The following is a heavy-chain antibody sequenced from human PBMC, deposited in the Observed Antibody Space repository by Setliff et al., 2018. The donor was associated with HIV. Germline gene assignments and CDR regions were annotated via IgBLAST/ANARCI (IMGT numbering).Heavy chain of an antibody. V-gene: IGHV3-21*01. Sequence: PGGSLRLSCAASEFTFSNSWMNWVRQAPGKGPEWVSSISSSSSYIYYADSVKGRFTISRDNAKNSLYLQMNSLRAEDTAVYYCARGSMTTVVTPGYWGQGTLVTVSS. J-gene: IGHJ4*02. D-gene: IGHD4-17*01. CDR2: ISSSSSYI. CDR3: ARGSMTTVVTPGY. CDR1: EFTFSNSW.